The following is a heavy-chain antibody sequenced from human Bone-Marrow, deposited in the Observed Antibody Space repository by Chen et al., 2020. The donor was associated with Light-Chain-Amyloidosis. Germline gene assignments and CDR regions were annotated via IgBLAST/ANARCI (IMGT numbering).Heavy chain of an antibody. CDR3: AKDKRGSSSSWSHYLDY. Sequence: EVQLVESGGGVVQPGGSLRLSCAASGFTFDDYAMHWVRQAPGKGLEWVSLISGDGGSTYYADSVKGRFTISRDNSKNSLYLQMNSLRTEDTALYYCAKDKRGSSSSWSHYLDYWGQGTLVTVSS. D-gene: IGHD6-13*01. J-gene: IGHJ4*02. V-gene: IGHV3-43*02. CDR1: GFTFDDYA. CDR2: ISGDGGST.